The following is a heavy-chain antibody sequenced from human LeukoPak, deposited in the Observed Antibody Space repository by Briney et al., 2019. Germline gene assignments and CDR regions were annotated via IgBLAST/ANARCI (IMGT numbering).Heavy chain of an antibody. Sequence: GGSLRLSCAASGFIFSTYAMSWVRQAPGKGLEWVSAISGGGYDTFYADSVKGRFTISRDNSKNTLYLQMNSLRAEDTAVYYCAKVGGSTCSSTSCFLGRMGFDYWGQGTLVTVSS. D-gene: IGHD2-2*01. CDR1: GFIFSTYA. CDR3: AKVGGSTCSSTSCFLGRMGFDY. J-gene: IGHJ4*02. V-gene: IGHV3-23*01. CDR2: ISGGGYDT.